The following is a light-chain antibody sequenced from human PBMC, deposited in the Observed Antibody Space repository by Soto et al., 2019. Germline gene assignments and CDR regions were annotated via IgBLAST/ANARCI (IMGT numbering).Light chain of an antibody. J-gene: IGLJ3*02. Sequence: QSVLTQPPSASGTPGQRVTISCSGSSSNIGGNPVNWYQQVPGTAPKVLIYNNNQRPSGVPDRVSGSKSGTSASLAISALQSEDEADYYCAAWHDSLNGPVFGGGTKLTVL. CDR3: AAWHDSLNGPV. V-gene: IGLV1-44*01. CDR2: NNN. CDR1: SSNIGGNP.